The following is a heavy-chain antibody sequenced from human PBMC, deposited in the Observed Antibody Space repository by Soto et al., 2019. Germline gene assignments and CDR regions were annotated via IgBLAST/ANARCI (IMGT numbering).Heavy chain of an antibody. J-gene: IGHJ4*02. CDR2: VDFSGTYT. CDR3: TKRSGGFSEFDY. V-gene: IGHV3-23*01. Sequence: EVQLLESGGGLVQAGGSLRLSCAASGFSFGNFAMNWVRQPPGKGLEWVSSVDFSGTYTFYAASVKGRFSISRDNSHNMVYLEMNGLRADDTPVYYCTKRSGGFSEFDYWGQGALGTVSS. CDR1: GFSFGNFA. D-gene: IGHD5-12*01.